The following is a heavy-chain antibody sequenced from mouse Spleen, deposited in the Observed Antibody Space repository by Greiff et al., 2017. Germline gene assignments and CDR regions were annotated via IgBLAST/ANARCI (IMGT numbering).Heavy chain of an antibody. CDR2: IDPSDSYT. CDR3: ARAGTGWYFDY. V-gene: IGHV1-50*01. D-gene: IGHD3-3*01. CDR1: GYTFTSYW. J-gene: IGHJ2*01. Sequence: VQLQQPGAELVKPGASVKLSCKASGYTFTSYWMQWVKQRPGQGLEWIGEIDPSDSYTNYNQKFKGKATLTVDTSSSTAYMQLSSLTSEDSAVYYCARAGTGWYFDYWGQGTTLTVSS.